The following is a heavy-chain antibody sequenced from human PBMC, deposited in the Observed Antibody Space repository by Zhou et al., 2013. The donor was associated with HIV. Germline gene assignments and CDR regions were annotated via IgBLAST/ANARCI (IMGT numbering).Heavy chain of an antibody. Sequence: QVQVVQSGAEVKKPGSSVKVSCKVSGGTFTRYAIHWVRQAPGQGLEWMGRTIPIFGPTNYAQKFQGRVTITADESTNTAYMELSSLKSEDTAVYYCARKGSGSWDYWGQGTLVTVSS. J-gene: IGHJ4*02. D-gene: IGHD3-10*01. V-gene: IGHV1-69*12. CDR3: ARKGSGSWDY. CDR1: GGTFTRYA. CDR2: TIPIFGPT.